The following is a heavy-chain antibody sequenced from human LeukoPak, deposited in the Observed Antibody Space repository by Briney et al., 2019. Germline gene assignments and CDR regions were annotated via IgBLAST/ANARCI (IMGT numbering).Heavy chain of an antibody. CDR2: ISGSGGST. CDR1: GFTFSSYA. J-gene: IGHJ4*02. D-gene: IGHD5-18*01. V-gene: IGHV3-23*01. Sequence: PGGSLRLSCAASGFTFSSYAMSWVRQAPGKGLEWVSAISGSGGSTYYADSVKGRFTISRDNSKNTLYLQMNSLRAEETAVYYCAKDLGWIPYYFDYWGQGTLVTVSS. CDR3: AKDLGWIPYYFDY.